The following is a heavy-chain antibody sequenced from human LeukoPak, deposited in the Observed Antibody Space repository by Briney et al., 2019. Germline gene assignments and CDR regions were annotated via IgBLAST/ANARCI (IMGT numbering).Heavy chain of an antibody. J-gene: IGHJ3*02. CDR1: GGTFSGYA. CDR2: IIPIFGTA. Sequence: GASVKVSCKASGGTFSGYAISWVRQAPGQGLEWMGGIIPIFGTANYAQKFQGRVTITADESTSTAYMELSSLRSEDTAVYYCASPRDPWRHPSDAFDIWGQGTMVTVSS. V-gene: IGHV1-69*13. CDR3: ASPRDPWRHPSDAFDI.